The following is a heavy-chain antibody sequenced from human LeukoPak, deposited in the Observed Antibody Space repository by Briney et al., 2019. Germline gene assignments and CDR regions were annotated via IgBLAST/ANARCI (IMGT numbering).Heavy chain of an antibody. CDR2: ISAYNGNT. CDR1: GHTFTSYG. CDR3: ATTLQGGWLRSFDY. D-gene: IGHD5-12*01. V-gene: IGHV1-18*01. Sequence: ASVKVSCKASGHTFTSYGISWVRQAPGQGLEWMGWISAYNGNTNYAQKLQGRVTMTTDTSTSTAYMELRSLRSDDTAVYYCATTLQGGWLRSFDYWGQGTLVTVSS. J-gene: IGHJ4*02.